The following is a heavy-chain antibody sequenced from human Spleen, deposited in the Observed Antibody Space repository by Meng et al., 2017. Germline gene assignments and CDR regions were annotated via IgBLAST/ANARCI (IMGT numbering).Heavy chain of an antibody. V-gene: IGHV4-38-2*02. J-gene: IGHJ4*02. CDR1: GYSISSGYH. Sequence: SETLSLTCAVPGYSISSGYHWCWIRQPPGRGLEWIGSIYHGGSTYYNPSLKSRVTISVDTSKNQFSLKLSSVTAADTAVYYCARDFTYCSGGNCYSDFDYWGQGTLVTVS. CDR2: IYHGGST. D-gene: IGHD2-15*01. CDR3: ARDFTYCSGGNCYSDFDY.